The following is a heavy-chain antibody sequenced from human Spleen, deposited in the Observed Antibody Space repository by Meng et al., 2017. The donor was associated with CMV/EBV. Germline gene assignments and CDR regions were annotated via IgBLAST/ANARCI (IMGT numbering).Heavy chain of an antibody. CDR2: IKQDGSEK. CDR1: GFLVRSSH. J-gene: IGHJ4*02. Sequence: GESLKISCAASGFLVRSSHMSWVRQAPGEGLEWVANIKQDGSEKYYVDSVKGRFTISRDNAKNSLYLQMNRLRAEDTAVYYCATYSGYDSGGCFDYWGQGTLVTVSS. V-gene: IGHV3-7*01. D-gene: IGHD5-12*01. CDR3: ATYSGYDSGGCFDY.